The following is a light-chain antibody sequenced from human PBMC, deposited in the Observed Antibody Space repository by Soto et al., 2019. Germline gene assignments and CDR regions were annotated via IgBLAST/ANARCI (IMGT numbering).Light chain of an antibody. Sequence: ALTQPASVSGSPGQSITISCTGTSGDVGAYNYVSWYQQHPGKAPKLMIYDVSNRPSGVSNRFSGSKSGNTASLTISGLQAEDEADYHCSSYTRSSKVFGTGTKVTVL. CDR2: DVS. V-gene: IGLV2-14*01. CDR1: SGDVGAYNY. CDR3: SSYTRSSKV. J-gene: IGLJ1*01.